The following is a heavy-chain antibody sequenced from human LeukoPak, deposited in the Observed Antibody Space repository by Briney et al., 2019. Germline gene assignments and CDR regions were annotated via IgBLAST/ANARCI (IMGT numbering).Heavy chain of an antibody. CDR1: GLTFSSSW. D-gene: IGHD5-18*01. V-gene: IGHV3-7*01. Sequence: PGGSLRLSCAVSGLTFSSSWTDWVRQAPGKGLEWVASINPDGNKKYSADSVKGRFTISRDNAENSLYLQMNSLRVEGTAFYYCARDLAYSRLDYWGQGMLVTVSS. CDR2: INPDGNKK. J-gene: IGHJ4*02. CDR3: ARDLAYSRLDY.